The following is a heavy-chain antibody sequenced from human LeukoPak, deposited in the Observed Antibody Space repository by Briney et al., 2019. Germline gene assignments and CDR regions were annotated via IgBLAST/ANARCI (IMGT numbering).Heavy chain of an antibody. V-gene: IGHV4-30-4*01. CDR1: GGSISSGDYY. D-gene: IGHD3-22*01. J-gene: IGHJ1*01. CDR2: IYYSGST. Sequence: SETLSLTCTVSGGSISSGDYYWSWIRQPPGKGLEWIGYIYYSGSTYYNPSLKSRVTISVDTSKNQFSLKLSSVTAADTAVYYCARGSLGYYDSSGYSPFFQHWGQGTLVTVSS. CDR3: ARGSLGYYDSSGYSPFFQH.